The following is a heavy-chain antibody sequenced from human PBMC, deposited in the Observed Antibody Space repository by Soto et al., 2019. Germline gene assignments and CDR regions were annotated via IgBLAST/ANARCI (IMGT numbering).Heavy chain of an antibody. J-gene: IGHJ4*02. D-gene: IGHD3-22*01. Sequence: QVQLVQSGAEVKKPGSSVKVSCKASGGTFSSYAISWVRQAPGQGLEWMGGIIPIFGTANYAQKFQGRVTITADESTRTAYMELSSLRSEDTAVYYCATSGYYYDSSGYYGFRRYYFDYWGQGTLVTVSS. V-gene: IGHV1-69*01. CDR3: ATSGYYYDSSGYYGFRRYYFDY. CDR2: IIPIFGTA. CDR1: GGTFSSYA.